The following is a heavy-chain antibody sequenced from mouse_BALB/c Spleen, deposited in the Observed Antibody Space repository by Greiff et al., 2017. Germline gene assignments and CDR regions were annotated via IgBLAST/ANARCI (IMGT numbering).Heavy chain of an antibody. Sequence: QVQLKESGPGLVAPSQSLSITCTVSGFSLTSYGVHWVRQPPGKGLEWLGVIWAGGSTNYNSALMSRLSISKDNSKSQVFLKMNSLQTDDTAMYYCARDLYYGYAWFAYWGQGTLVTVSA. CDR3: ARDLYYGYAWFAY. J-gene: IGHJ3*01. V-gene: IGHV2-9*02. CDR2: IWAGGST. CDR1: GFSLTSYG. D-gene: IGHD1-2*01.